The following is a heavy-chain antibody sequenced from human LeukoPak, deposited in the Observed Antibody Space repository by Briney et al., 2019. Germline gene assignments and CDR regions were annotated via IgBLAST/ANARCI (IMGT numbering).Heavy chain of an antibody. CDR1: GFTFSSYG. CDR3: AKPYSSSWYNWFDP. Sequence: GGSLRLSCAASGFTFSSYGMHWVRQAPGKGLEWVAFIRYDGSNKYYVDSVKGRFTISRDNSKNTLYLQMNSLRAEDTAVYYCAKPYSSSWYNWFDPWGQGTLVTVSS. J-gene: IGHJ5*02. V-gene: IGHV3-30*02. CDR2: IRYDGSNK. D-gene: IGHD6-13*01.